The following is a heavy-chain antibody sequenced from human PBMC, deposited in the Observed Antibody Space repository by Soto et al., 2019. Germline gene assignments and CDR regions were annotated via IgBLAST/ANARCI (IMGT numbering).Heavy chain of an antibody. J-gene: IGHJ6*02. V-gene: IGHV1-69*02. CDR1: GGTFSSYT. CDR2: IIPILGIA. CDR3: ARGYSSSWYEYYYGMDV. Sequence: QVQLVQSGAEVKKPGSSVKVSCKASGGTFSSYTISWVRQAPGQGLEWMGRIIPILGIANYAQKFQGRVTITADKSTSTAYMELSSLRSEDTAVYYCARGYSSSWYEYYYGMDVWGQGTTVTVSS. D-gene: IGHD6-13*01.